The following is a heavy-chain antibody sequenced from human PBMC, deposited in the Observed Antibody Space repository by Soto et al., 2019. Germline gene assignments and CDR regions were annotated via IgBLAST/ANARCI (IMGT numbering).Heavy chain of an antibody. J-gene: IGHJ1*01. V-gene: IGHV3-9*01. D-gene: IGHD6-13*01. CDR2: INWNSGSI. CDR3: VKDESINWYSGHFRH. Sequence: GGSLRLSCAASGFTFDDYAMHWVRQVPGRGLEWVSGINWNSGSIGYGDSVKGRFAISRDNAKDSLHLQMNSLSAEDTAFYYCVKDESINWYSGHFRHWGQGTLVTVSS. CDR1: GFTFDDYA.